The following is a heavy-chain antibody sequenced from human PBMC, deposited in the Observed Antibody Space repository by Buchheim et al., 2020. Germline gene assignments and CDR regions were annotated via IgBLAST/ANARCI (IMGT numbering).Heavy chain of an antibody. CDR2: IYYSGST. CDR3: ARVTGTTGPYYYYGMDV. Sequence: QVQLQESGPGLVKPSETLSLTCTVSGGSISSYYWSWIRQPPGKGLEWIGYIYYSGSTNYNPSLKSLVTISVDSSKNPSSLKLSSVTAADTAVYYCARVTGTTGPYYYYGMDVWGQGTT. CDR1: GGSISSYY. D-gene: IGHD1-7*01. V-gene: IGHV4-59*01. J-gene: IGHJ6*02.